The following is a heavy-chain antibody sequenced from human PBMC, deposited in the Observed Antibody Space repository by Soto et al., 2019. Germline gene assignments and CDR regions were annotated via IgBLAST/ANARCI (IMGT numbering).Heavy chain of an antibody. V-gene: IGHV2-5*02. J-gene: IGHJ5*02. D-gene: IGHD6-6*01. Sequence: QITLKESGPPLVEPTQTLTLTCAFSAFSLSTSGVGVGWIRQPPGKALEWLAFIYWDDDKRYSPSLKTRLSIFKDTSKNQVVLIMTNMDPVDTATYYCAYRQEYRGSWDSGWLDPWGQGTLVTVSS. CDR3: AYRQEYRGSWDSGWLDP. CDR1: AFSLSTSGVG. CDR2: IYWDDDK.